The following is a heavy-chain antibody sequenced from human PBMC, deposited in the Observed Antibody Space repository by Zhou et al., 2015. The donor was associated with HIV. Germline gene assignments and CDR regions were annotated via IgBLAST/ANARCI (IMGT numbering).Heavy chain of an antibody. D-gene: IGHD4-17*01. Sequence: QVQLVQSGAEVKKPGSSVKVSCKASGGTFSSYAISWVRQAPGQGLEWMGGIIPIFGTANYAQKFQGRVTITADESTSTAYMELSSLRSEDTAVYYCARVRHGDYAHGIYYYGMDVWGQGTTVTVSS. CDR3: ARVRHGDYAHGIYYYGMDV. CDR2: IIPIFGTA. CDR1: GGTFSSYA. J-gene: IGHJ6*02. V-gene: IGHV1-69*01.